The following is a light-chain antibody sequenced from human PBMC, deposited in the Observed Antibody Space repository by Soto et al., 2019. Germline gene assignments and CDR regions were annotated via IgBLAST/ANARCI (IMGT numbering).Light chain of an antibody. CDR3: QQYNIWPLFT. Sequence: EIVMTQSPATLSVSPGERATLSCRASQSVSSNLAWYQQKPGQAPRLLIYGPSTTSTSIPARLSGSGSGTQFTLTISSLQSEDFAVYYCQQYNIWPLFTFGLGTKVDIK. CDR1: QSVSSN. CDR2: GPS. J-gene: IGKJ3*01. V-gene: IGKV3-15*01.